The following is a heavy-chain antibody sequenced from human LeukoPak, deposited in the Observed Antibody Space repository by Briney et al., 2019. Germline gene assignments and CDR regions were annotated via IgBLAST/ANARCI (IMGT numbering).Heavy chain of an antibody. V-gene: IGHV3-30*04. J-gene: IGHJ4*02. D-gene: IGHD3-10*01. Sequence: GRSLRLSCAASGFTFSSYAMHWVRQAPGKGLEWVAVISYDGSNKYYADSVKGRFTISRDNSKNTLYLQMNSLRAEDTAVYYCARDAGVRFGESHFDYWGQGTLVTASS. CDR3: ARDAGVRFGESHFDY. CDR2: ISYDGSNK. CDR1: GFTFSSYA.